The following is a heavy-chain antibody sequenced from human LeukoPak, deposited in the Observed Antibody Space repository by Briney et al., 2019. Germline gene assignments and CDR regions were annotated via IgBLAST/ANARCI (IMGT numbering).Heavy chain of an antibody. CDR2: ISASGVMT. D-gene: IGHD2/OR15-2a*01. Sequence: PGGSLRLSCAASGFTFTNYAMTWVRQAPGKGLEWVSSISASGVMTYYADSVKGRFPVSRDNAKNTLYLQMNSLRAEDTAVYYCARVSVTSFDYWGQGTLVTVSS. J-gene: IGHJ4*02. V-gene: IGHV3-23*01. CDR1: GFTFTNYA. CDR3: ARVSVTSFDY.